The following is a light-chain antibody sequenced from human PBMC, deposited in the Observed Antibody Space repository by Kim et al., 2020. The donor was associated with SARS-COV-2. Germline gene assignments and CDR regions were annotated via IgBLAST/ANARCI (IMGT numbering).Light chain of an antibody. CDR2: WAS. CDR3: LQYWNPPYT. J-gene: IGKJ2*01. CDR1: PSGWFSSNNNDL. V-gene: IGKV4-1*01. Sequence: DIVMTQSPDSLAVSLGERATINCKSSPSGWFSSNNNDLLACYQQKPGQPPKVLIYWASTRESGVPDRFSASGSGTDFTLTISSLQAEDVAVYYGLQYWNPPYTFGQGTKLEI.